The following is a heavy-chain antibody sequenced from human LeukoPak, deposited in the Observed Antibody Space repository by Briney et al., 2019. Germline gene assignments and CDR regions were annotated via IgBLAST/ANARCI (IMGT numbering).Heavy chain of an antibody. CDR3: ARRGGSYFDY. V-gene: IGHV3-30*03. Sequence: PGMSLRLSCAASGFTLSSYGMHWVRQAPGRGLEWVAVISHDGSNKYYSDSVKGRFTISRDNSKNTLYLQMNSLRVEDTAVYFCARRGGSYFDYWGQGTLVTVSS. D-gene: IGHD1-26*01. J-gene: IGHJ4*02. CDR1: GFTLSSYG. CDR2: ISHDGSNK.